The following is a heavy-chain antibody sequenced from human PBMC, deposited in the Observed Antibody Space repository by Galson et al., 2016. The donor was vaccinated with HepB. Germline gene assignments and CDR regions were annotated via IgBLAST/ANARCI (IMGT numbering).Heavy chain of an antibody. D-gene: IGHD2-15*01. V-gene: IGHV3-7*03. CDR1: GFTFRSYW. Sequence: SLRLSCAASGFTFRSYWMSWVRQAPGKGLEWVANIKQDGSDTYYVDSVKGRSTISRDNAKNSIYLQLHSLRAKDTAVYDCAGWRGGYFDAWGQGTLVTVSS. CDR3: AGWRGGYFDA. CDR2: IKQDGSDT. J-gene: IGHJ4*02.